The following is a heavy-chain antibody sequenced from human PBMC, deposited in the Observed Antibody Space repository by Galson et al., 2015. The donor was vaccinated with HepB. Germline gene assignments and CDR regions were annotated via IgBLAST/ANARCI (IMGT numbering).Heavy chain of an antibody. V-gene: IGHV3-15*07. CDR2: IKSKTDGGTT. CDR1: GFTFSNAW. J-gene: IGHJ4*02. D-gene: IGHD3-10*01. CDR3: TTDNVLLWFGEGDY. Sequence: SLRLSCAASGFTFSNAWMNWVRQAPGKGLEWVGRIKSKTDGGTTDYAAPVKGRFTISRDDSKNTLYLQMNSLKTEDTAVYYCTTDNVLLWFGEGDYWGQGTLVTVSS.